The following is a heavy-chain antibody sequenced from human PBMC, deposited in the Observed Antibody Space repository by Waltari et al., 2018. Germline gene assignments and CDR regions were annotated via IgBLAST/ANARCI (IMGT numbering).Heavy chain of an antibody. CDR1: GFTFSSYW. D-gene: IGHD1-26*01. CDR3: ARDQGVGATPFDY. Sequence: EVQLVESGGGLVQPGGSLRLSCAASGFTFSSYWMSWVRQAPGKGLEWVANIKQDGSEKYDVDSVKGRFTISRDNAKNSLYLQMNSLRAEDTAVYYCARDQGVGATPFDYWGQGTLVTVSS. V-gene: IGHV3-7*01. CDR2: IKQDGSEK. J-gene: IGHJ4*02.